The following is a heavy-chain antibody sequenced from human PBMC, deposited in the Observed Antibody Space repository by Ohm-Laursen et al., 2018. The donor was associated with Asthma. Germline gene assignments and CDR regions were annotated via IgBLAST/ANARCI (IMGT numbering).Heavy chain of an antibody. D-gene: IGHD3-22*01. CDR1: GGSISSGDYY. V-gene: IGHV4-30-4*01. CDR2: IYYSGST. J-gene: IGHJ4*02. Sequence: TLSLTCTVSGGSISSGDYYWSWIRQPPGKGLEWIGYIYYSGSTYYNPSLKSRVTISVDTSKNQFSLKLSSVTAADTAVYYCARATRDYYDSSGYYIQFDYWGQGTLVTVSS. CDR3: ARATRDYYDSSGYYIQFDY.